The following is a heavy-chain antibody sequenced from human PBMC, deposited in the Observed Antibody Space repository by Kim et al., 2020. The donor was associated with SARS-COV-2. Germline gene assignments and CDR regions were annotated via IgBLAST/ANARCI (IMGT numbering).Heavy chain of an antibody. CDR3: AGSLYSGYEYLGIAAAGDYYYYYGMDV. CDR1: GGSISSSSYY. Sequence: SETLSLTCTVSGGSISSSSYYWGWIRQPPGKGLEWIGSIYYSGSTYYNPSLKSRVTISVDTSKNQFSLKLSSVTAADTAVYYCAGSLYSGYEYLGIAAAGDYYYYYGMDVWGQGTTVTVSS. D-gene: IGHD6-13*01. J-gene: IGHJ6*02. V-gene: IGHV4-39*01. CDR2: IYYSGST.